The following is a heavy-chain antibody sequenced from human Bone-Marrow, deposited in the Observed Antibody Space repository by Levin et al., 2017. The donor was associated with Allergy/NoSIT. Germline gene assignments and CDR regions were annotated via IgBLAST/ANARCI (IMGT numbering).Heavy chain of an antibody. J-gene: IGHJ4*02. CDR1: GGSVRSGDYH. CDR2: IFYSGRT. V-gene: IGHV4-30-4*01. Sequence: SETLSLTCSVSGGSVRSGDYHWSWIRQSPGKGLEWIGYIFYSGRTYYNSALKSRVNISLDKAKNEISLKVTSVTAADTAVYYGGSNSKWELRLVEYWGQGTLVTVSS. D-gene: IGHD3-9*01. CDR3: GSNSKWELRLVEY.